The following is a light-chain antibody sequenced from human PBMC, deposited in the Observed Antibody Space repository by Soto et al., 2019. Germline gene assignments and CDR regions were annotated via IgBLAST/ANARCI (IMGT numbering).Light chain of an antibody. CDR1: QGISNY. CDR3: QKYNSAPWT. CDR2: AAS. V-gene: IGKV1-27*01. J-gene: IGKJ1*01. Sequence: DIQMTQSPSSLSASVGDRVTITCRASQGISNYLAWYQQRPGKVPKLLIYAASTLQSGVPSRFSGRGSGTDSTLTISSLQPEDVATYYCQKYNSAPWTFGQGTKVEIK.